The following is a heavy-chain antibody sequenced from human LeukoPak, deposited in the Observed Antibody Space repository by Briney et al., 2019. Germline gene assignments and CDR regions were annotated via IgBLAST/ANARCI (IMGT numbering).Heavy chain of an antibody. V-gene: IGHV4-31*03. CDR2: IYYSGST. CDR3: ARTGSLWFGNPNWFDP. D-gene: IGHD3-10*01. Sequence: PSQTLSLTCTVSGGSISSGGYYWSWIRQHPGKGLEWIGYIYYSGSTYYNPSLKSRVTISVDTSKNQFSLKLSSVTAADTAVYYCARTGSLWFGNPNWFDPWGQGTLVTVSS. J-gene: IGHJ5*02. CDR1: GGSISSGGYY.